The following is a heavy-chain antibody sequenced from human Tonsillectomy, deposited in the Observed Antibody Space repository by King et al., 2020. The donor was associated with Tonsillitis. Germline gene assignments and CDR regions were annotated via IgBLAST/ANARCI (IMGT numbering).Heavy chain of an antibody. CDR1: GYTFIGYY. D-gene: IGHD1-1*01. J-gene: IGHJ4*02. CDR3: ARDSLTTPPL. Sequence: QLVQSGAEVKKPGASVKVSCKASGYTFIGYYIHWVRQAPGQGLEWMGWMNPNTGDTNYAQKFQGRVTMTRDTSISTAYMELSNLRSDDTAVYYCARDSLTTPPLWGQGTLVPLPS. V-gene: IGHV1-2*02. CDR2: MNPNTGDT.